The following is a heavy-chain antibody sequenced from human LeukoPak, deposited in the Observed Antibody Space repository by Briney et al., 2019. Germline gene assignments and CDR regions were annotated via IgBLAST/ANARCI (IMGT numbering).Heavy chain of an antibody. CDR2: IYYSGST. CDR1: GGSISSYY. D-gene: IGHD5-18*01. J-gene: IGHJ3*02. CDR3: ARVRRIQLWPVHDAFDI. Sequence: SETLSPTCTVSGGSISSYYWSWIRQPPGKGLEWIGYIYYSGSTNYNPSLKSRVTISVDTSKNQFSLKLSSVTAADTAVYYCARVRRIQLWPVHDAFDIWGQGTMVTVSS. V-gene: IGHV4-59*01.